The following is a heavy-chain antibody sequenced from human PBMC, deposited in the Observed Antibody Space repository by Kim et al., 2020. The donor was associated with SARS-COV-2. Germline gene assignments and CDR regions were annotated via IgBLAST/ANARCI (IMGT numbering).Heavy chain of an antibody. Sequence: GSLRLSCAASGFTFSSHWMSWVRQAPGKGLEWVANIKQDGSEKYYVDSVKGRFTISRDNAKNSLYLQMNSLRAEDTAVYYCARVVYSSRWFSEVYDYWGQGTLVTVSS. CDR3: ARVVYSSRWFSEVYDY. CDR1: GFTFSSHW. CDR2: IKQDGSEK. J-gene: IGHJ4*02. D-gene: IGHD6-13*01. V-gene: IGHV3-7*03.